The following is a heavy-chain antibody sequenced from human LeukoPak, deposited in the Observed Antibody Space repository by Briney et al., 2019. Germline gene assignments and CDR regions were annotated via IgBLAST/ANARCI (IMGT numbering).Heavy chain of an antibody. CDR3: ARVIVTVPGQSDYFDY. CDR2: IRQDGGDK. Sequence: GGSLRLSCATSGFTFSNYWMCWVRQAPGKGLEWVANIRQDGGDKYYADSVKGRFTISRDNAKNSLYLQMNSLRAEDTAVYSCARVIVTVPGQSDYFDYWGQGTLVTFSS. J-gene: IGHJ4*02. V-gene: IGHV3-7*03. CDR1: GFTFSNYW. D-gene: IGHD2/OR15-2a*01.